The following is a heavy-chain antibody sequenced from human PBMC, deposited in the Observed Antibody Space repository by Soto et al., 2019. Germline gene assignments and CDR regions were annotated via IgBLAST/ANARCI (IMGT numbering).Heavy chain of an antibody. V-gene: IGHV3-30*18. CDR1: GFTFSSYG. CDR3: AKTGQQLGTYYFDY. CDR2: ISYDGSNK. Sequence: QVQLVESGGGVVQPGRSLRLSCAASGFTFSSYGMHWVRQAPGKGLEWVAVISYDGSNKYYADSVKGRFTISRDNSKNTLYLQMNSLRAEDTAVYYCAKTGQQLGTYYFDYWGQGTLVTVSS. J-gene: IGHJ4*02. D-gene: IGHD6-13*01.